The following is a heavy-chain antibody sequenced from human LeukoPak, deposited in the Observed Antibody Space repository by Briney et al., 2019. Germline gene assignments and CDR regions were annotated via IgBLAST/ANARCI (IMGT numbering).Heavy chain of an antibody. Sequence: SETLSLTRPVYGGSFSGYYWCWIRQPPGKGLDWLGYTYYSGSTNYNPSLKSRLTISVDTPTNQLSLKLTPVTPTHTPVYYFRRDIPWGAGRWFDPWGQGTLVTVSS. CDR2: TYYSGST. D-gene: IGHD1-1*01. CDR1: GGSFSGYY. CDR3: RRDIPWGAGRWFDP. V-gene: IGHV4-59*01. J-gene: IGHJ5*02.